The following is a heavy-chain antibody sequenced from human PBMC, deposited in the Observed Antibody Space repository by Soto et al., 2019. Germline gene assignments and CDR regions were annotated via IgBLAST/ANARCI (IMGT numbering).Heavy chain of an antibody. D-gene: IGHD6-25*01. CDR3: ARDSGAFIAAINWFDP. V-gene: IGHV3-30-3*01. CDR1: GFTFSSYA. Sequence: GGSLRLSCAASGFTFSSYAMHWVRQAPGKGLEWVAVISYDGSNKYYADSVKGRFTISRDNSKNTLYLQMNSLRAEDTAVYYCARDSGAFIAAINWFDPWGQGTLVTVSS. CDR2: ISYDGSNK. J-gene: IGHJ5*02.